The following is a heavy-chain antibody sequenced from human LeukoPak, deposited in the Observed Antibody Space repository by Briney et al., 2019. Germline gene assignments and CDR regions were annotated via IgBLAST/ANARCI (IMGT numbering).Heavy chain of an antibody. D-gene: IGHD3-10*01. V-gene: IGHV1-24*01. Sequence: GASAKVSFKFSGYTLTELSMHWVRQAPGKGHEWVGGFDPEDGETIYAQKFQGRVTLTEDTSTDTAYMELSSLRSEDTAVYYCATSRVRGVHLIDALDSWDQGTMVTVSS. J-gene: IGHJ3*02. CDR2: FDPEDGET. CDR1: GYTLTELS. CDR3: ATSRVRGVHLIDALDS.